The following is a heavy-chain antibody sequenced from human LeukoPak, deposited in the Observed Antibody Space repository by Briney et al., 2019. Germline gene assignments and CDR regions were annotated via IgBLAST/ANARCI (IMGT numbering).Heavy chain of an antibody. J-gene: IGHJ5*02. CDR1: GVSFSGYF. CDR2: INRSGST. Sequence: ASETLSLTCAVYGVSFSGYFWSWFRQPPGKGLEWIGEINRSGSTNYNSSPSLKSRVTISVDTSKNQFSLKLSSVTAADTAVYYCAVSAAALFDPWGQGTLVTVSS. V-gene: IGHV4-34*01. CDR3: AVSAAALFDP. D-gene: IGHD6-6*01.